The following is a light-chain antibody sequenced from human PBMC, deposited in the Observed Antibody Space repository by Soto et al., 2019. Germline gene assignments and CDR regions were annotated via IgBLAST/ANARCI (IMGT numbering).Light chain of an antibody. CDR2: EVS. V-gene: IGLV2-14*01. CDR1: SSDVGGYNY. CDR3: SSYTSRGIPWV. Sequence: QSALTQPASVSGSPGQSITISRTGTSSDVGGYNYVSWYRQLPGKAPKLMIYEVSNRPSGVSIRFSGSKSGNTASLTISGLQSEDEADYYCSSYTSRGIPWVFGGGTKVTVL. J-gene: IGLJ3*02.